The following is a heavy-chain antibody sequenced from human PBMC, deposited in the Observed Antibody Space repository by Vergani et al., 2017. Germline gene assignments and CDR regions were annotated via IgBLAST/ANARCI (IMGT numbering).Heavy chain of an antibody. CDR2: IIPVLGKT. V-gene: IGHV1-69*08. J-gene: IGHJ6*02. D-gene: IGHD2-21*02. CDR1: GGTFSSYT. Sequence: QVQLVQSGAEVKKPGSSVKVSCKASGGTFSSYTISWVRQAPGQGLEWMGRIIPVLGKTKYAQDFQGRLTITADTSTSTAYMEMTSLRSQDTAVYYCARDPRGYGGDTEDYYYGMDVWGQGTTVTVSS. CDR3: ARDPRGYGGDTEDYYYGMDV.